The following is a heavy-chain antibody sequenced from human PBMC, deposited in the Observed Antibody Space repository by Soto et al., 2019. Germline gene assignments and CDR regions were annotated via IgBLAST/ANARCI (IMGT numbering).Heavy chain of an antibody. CDR1: GFTFSSYW. D-gene: IGHD3-9*01. CDR3: ARDXDXIXXXFDWYSDY. CDR2: IKQDGSEK. Sequence: EVQLVESGGGLVQAGGSLRLSCAASGFTFSSYWMSWVRQAPGXGLXXXANIKQDGSEKYYVESVKGRFTISRDNAKKSLYLQMNSLRAEDTALYYCARDXDXIXXXFDWYSDYWGQGTLVTVSS. V-gene: IGHV3-7*01. J-gene: IGHJ4*02.